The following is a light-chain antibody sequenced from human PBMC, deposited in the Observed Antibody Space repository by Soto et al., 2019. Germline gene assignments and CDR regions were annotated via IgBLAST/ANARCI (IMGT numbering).Light chain of an antibody. CDR3: CSYAGSDTYV. CDR2: DVS. J-gene: IGLJ1*01. CDR1: ISDVGGYNY. Sequence: QSALTQPRSVSGSPGQSDTISCTGTISDVGGYNYVSWYQQHPGKAPKLMIYDVSKRPSGVPDRFSGSKSGNTASLTISWLQAEDEADDYGCSYAGSDTYVFGTGTKLTVL. V-gene: IGLV2-11*01.